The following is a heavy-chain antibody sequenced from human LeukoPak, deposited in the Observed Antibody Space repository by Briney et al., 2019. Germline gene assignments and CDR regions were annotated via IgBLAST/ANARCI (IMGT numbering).Heavy chain of an antibody. CDR2: INHSGST. D-gene: IGHD3-10*01. Sequence: SETLSLTCAVYGGSFSGYYWSWIRQPPGKGLEWIGEINHSGSTNYNPSLKSRVTISVDTSKNQFSLKLSSVTAADTAVYYCARESKWPRKTMVRGVPPYYMDVWGKGTTVTVSS. CDR3: ARESKWPRKTMVRGVPPYYMDV. CDR1: GGSFSGYY. J-gene: IGHJ6*03. V-gene: IGHV4-34*01.